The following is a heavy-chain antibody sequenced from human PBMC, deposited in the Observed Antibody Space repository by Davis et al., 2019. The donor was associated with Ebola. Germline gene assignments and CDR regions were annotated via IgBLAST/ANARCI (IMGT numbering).Heavy chain of an antibody. Sequence: SETLSLTCAVSGGSISSSNWWSWVRQPPGKGLEWIGEIYHSGRTNYNPSLKSRVTISVDKSKNQFSLKLSSVTAADTAVYYCARDRRSIVVVPAARGGWFDPWGQGTLVTVSS. J-gene: IGHJ5*02. CDR1: GGSISSSNW. CDR3: ARDRRSIVVVPAARGGWFDP. D-gene: IGHD2-2*01. CDR2: IYHSGRT. V-gene: IGHV4-4*02.